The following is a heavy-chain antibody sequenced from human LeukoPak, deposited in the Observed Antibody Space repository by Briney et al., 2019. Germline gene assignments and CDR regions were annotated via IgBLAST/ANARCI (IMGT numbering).Heavy chain of an antibody. J-gene: IGHJ6*04. V-gene: IGHV1-69*13. Sequence: SVKVSCKASGGTFSSYAISWVRQAPGQGLEWMGGIIPIFGTANYAQKVQGRVTITADESTSTAYMELSSLRSEDTAVYYCARNSPVLVATIPTSDYYDGMDVWGKGTTVTVSS. CDR2: IIPIFGTA. CDR3: ARNSPVLVATIPTSDYYDGMDV. D-gene: IGHD5-12*01. CDR1: GGTFSSYA.